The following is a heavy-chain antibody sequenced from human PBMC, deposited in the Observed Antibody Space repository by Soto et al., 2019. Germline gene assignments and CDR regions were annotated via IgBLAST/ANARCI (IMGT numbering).Heavy chain of an antibody. D-gene: IGHD1-1*01. CDR1: GDRVSSNSGA. CDR2: AYYRSKWYI. V-gene: IGHV6-1*01. Sequence: PSQTLSLTCAISGDRVSSNSGAWNWIRLSPSRGLEWLGRAYYRSKWYIDYAVSVRSRITINPDTSRNQFSLQVKSVTPEDTAVYYCGRENWNDLSIEYWGQGTPVTSPQ. J-gene: IGHJ4*02. CDR3: GRENWNDLSIEY.